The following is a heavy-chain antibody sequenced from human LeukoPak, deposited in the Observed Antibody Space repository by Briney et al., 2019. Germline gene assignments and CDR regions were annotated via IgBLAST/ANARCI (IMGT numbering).Heavy chain of an antibody. Sequence: GGSLRLSCAASGFTFSGSAMHWVRQASGKGLEWVGRIRSKANSYATAYAASVKGRFTISRDDSKNTAYLQMNSLKTEDTAVYYCASSGDEDYGDAFDIWGQGTMVTVSS. D-gene: IGHD2-15*01. CDR3: ASSGDEDYGDAFDI. CDR1: GFTFSGSA. V-gene: IGHV3-73*01. CDR2: IRSKANSYAT. J-gene: IGHJ3*02.